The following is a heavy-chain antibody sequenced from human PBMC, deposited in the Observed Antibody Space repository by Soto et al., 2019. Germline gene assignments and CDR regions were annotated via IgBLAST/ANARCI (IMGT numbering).Heavy chain of an antibody. V-gene: IGHV1-69*01. D-gene: IGHD3-10*01. CDR1: GGTFSGYA. CDR2: IIPIFGTA. CDR3: ARGYYYGSGSYIPNYYYYYGMDV. Sequence: FSVKVAWTASGGTFSGYAISWVRQDTGQGLEWMGGIIPIFGTANYAQKFHGRVTITADESTSTAYMELSSLRSEDTAVYYCARGYYYGSGSYIPNYYYYYGMDVWGQGTTVTVSS. J-gene: IGHJ6*02.